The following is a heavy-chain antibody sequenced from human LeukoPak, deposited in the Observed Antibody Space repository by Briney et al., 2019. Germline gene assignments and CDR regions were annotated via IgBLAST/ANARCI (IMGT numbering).Heavy chain of an antibody. CDR2: TSDSGTTT. V-gene: IGHV3-23*01. Sequence: GGSLRLSCAASEFTFSSFAMNWVRQAPGKGLDWVSGTSDSGTTTYYADSVKGRFTMSRDNSKKTLFLQMDSLRAEDTAVYYCAKGGSGFGFYYGMDVWGQGTTVTVSS. J-gene: IGHJ6*02. CDR1: EFTFSSFA. CDR3: AKGGSGFGFYYGMDV. D-gene: IGHD3-10*01.